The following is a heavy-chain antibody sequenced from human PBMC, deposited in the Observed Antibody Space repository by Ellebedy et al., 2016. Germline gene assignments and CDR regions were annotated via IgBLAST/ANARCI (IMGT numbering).Heavy chain of an antibody. CDR2: IHYTGST. Sequence: SETLSLTCTVSGGSISSGGSYWSWIRQHPGKGLEWIGYIHYTGSTYYNPSLKSRVTISVDTSKNQFSLELTSVTAADTAVYYCARENSRGPVDWFDPWGQGTLVTVSS. J-gene: IGHJ5*02. D-gene: IGHD2/OR15-2a*01. CDR1: GGSISSGGSY. CDR3: ARENSRGPVDWFDP. V-gene: IGHV4-31*03.